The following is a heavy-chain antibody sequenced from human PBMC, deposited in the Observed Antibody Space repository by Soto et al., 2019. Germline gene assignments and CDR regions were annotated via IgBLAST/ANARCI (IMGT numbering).Heavy chain of an antibody. CDR2: INPNSGGT. Sequence: GASVKVSCKASGYTFTGYYMHWVRQAPGQGLEWMGWINPNSGGTNYAQKFQGRVTMTRDTSISTAYMELSRLRSDDTAVYYCAREVVVPAAIYYYYGMDVWGQGTTVTVSS. V-gene: IGHV1-2*02. CDR1: GYTFTGYY. D-gene: IGHD2-2*01. J-gene: IGHJ6*02. CDR3: AREVVVPAAIYYYYGMDV.